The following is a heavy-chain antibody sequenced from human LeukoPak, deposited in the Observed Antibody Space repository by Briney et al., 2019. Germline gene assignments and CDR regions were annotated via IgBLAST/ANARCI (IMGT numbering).Heavy chain of an antibody. CDR2: IKKDGSEK. V-gene: IGHV3-7*03. D-gene: IGHD5-12*01. Sequence: PGGSLRLSCAASGFTFSSYWMSWVRQAPGTGLEWVANIKKDGSEKYYVDSVKGRFTISRDNTKNSLYLQMNSLRAEDTAIYYCARGKYSGNDYHIDYWGQGTLVIVSS. J-gene: IGHJ4*02. CDR1: GFTFSSYW. CDR3: ARGKYSGNDYHIDY.